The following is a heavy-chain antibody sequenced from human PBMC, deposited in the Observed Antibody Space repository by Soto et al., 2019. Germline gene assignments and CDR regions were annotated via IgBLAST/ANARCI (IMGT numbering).Heavy chain of an antibody. CDR3: VLPLRGDKSSTSCYNY. D-gene: IGHD2-2*02. J-gene: IGHJ4*02. V-gene: IGHV2-5*02. CDR2: IYWDDDK. CDR1: GFSLSTSGVG. Sequence: QITLKESGPTLVKPTQTLTLTCTFSGFSLSTSGVGVGWIRQPPGKALEWLALIYWDDDKRYSPSLKSRLTITKDTSKNQVVLTMTNMDPVDTATYYCVLPLRGDKSSTSCYNYWGQGTLVTVSS.